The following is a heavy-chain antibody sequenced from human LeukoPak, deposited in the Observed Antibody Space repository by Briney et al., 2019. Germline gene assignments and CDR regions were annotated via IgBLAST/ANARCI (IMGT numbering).Heavy chain of an antibody. CDR1: GFTFSSYG. CDR3: AHIPSSSDY. CDR2: IPYDGSNK. V-gene: IGHV3-30*03. D-gene: IGHD6-6*01. Sequence: GGSLRLSCAASGFTFSSYGMHWVRQAPGKGLEWVAVIPYDGSNKYYADSVKGRFTISRDNSKNTLYLQMNSLRAEDTAVYYCAHIPSSSDYWGQGTLVTVSP. J-gene: IGHJ4*02.